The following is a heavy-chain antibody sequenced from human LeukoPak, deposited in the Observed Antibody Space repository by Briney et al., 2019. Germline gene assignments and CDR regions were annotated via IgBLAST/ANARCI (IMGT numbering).Heavy chain of an antibody. Sequence: GASVKVSCKASGYTFTSYDINWVRQATGQGLEWMGWMNPNSGNTGYAQKFQGRVTITRNTSISTAYMELSSLRSEDTAVYYCARGVYGSGSYYFDYWGQGTLVTVSS. J-gene: IGHJ4*02. CDR3: ARGVYGSGSYYFDY. D-gene: IGHD3-10*01. CDR2: MNPNSGNT. V-gene: IGHV1-8*03. CDR1: GYTFTSYD.